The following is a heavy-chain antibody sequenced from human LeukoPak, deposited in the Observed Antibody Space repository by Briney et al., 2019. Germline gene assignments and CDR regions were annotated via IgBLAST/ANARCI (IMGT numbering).Heavy chain of an antibody. CDR2: IIPIFGTA. D-gene: IGHD5-12*01. CDR3: ARDFGYSGNEGWFDP. J-gene: IGHJ5*02. CDR1: GGTFSSYA. Sequence: SVKVSCKASGGTFSSYAISWVRQAPGQGLEWMGGIIPIFGTANYAQKFRGRVTITADKSTRTAYMELSSLRSEDTAVYYCARDFGYSGNEGWFDPWGQGILVTVSS. V-gene: IGHV1-69*06.